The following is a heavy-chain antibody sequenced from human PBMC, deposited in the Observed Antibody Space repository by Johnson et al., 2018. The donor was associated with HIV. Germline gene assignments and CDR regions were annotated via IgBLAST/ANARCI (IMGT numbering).Heavy chain of an antibody. CDR3: ARGVKQQLSVVDAFGI. J-gene: IGHJ3*02. CDR1: GFTFSSYA. Sequence: QVQLVESGGGVVQPGRSLRLSCAASGFTFSSYAMHWVRQAPGKGLEWVAVISYDGSNKYYADSVEGRFTISRDNSKNTLYLQMNSLRVEDTAAYYCARGVKQQLSVVDAFGIWGQGTMVTVSS. V-gene: IGHV3-30*04. CDR2: ISYDGSNK. D-gene: IGHD6-13*01.